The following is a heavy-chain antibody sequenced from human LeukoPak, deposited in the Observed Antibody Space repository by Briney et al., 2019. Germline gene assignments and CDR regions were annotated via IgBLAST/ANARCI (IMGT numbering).Heavy chain of an antibody. CDR3: AGGGYYDSSGYYSFDY. J-gene: IGHJ4*02. CDR2: IIPIFDTA. CDR1: GGTFSSYA. V-gene: IGHV1-69*05. Sequence: ASVKVSCKASGGTFSSYAISWVRQAPGQGLEWMGGIIPIFDTANYAQKFQGRVTITTDESTSTAYMELSSLRSEDTAVYYCAGGGYYDSSGYYSFDYWGQGTLVTVSS. D-gene: IGHD3-22*01.